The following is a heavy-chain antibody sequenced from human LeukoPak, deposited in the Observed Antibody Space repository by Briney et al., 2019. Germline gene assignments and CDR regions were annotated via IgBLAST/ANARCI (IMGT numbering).Heavy chain of an antibody. D-gene: IGHD2/OR15-2a*01. CDR3: ALSKAYYFDY. Sequence: GGSLRLSCAASGFTFSSYSMNWVRQAPGKGLEWVAFIRYDGSNKYYADSVKGRFTISRDNSKNTLYLQMNSLRAEDTAVYYCALSKAYYFDYWGQGTLVTVSS. CDR2: IRYDGSNK. CDR1: GFTFSSYS. J-gene: IGHJ4*02. V-gene: IGHV3-30*02.